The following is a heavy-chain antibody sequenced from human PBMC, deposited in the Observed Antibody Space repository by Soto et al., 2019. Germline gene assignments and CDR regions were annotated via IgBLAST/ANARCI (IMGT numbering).Heavy chain of an antibody. J-gene: IGHJ6*02. Sequence: QITLKESGPTLVKPTQTLTLTCSFSGFSLSTTGVGVGWIRQPPGKALEWLALIYWDDDKRYNPSLNSRLTITKAPSKSQVVLAMTNMDPVDTATYYCVQSRCGGDCLQSYSSHSYYGLDVWGQGTTVTVSS. CDR2: IYWDDDK. CDR3: VQSRCGGDCLQSYSSHSYYGLDV. CDR1: GFSLSTTGVG. V-gene: IGHV2-5*02. D-gene: IGHD2-21*02.